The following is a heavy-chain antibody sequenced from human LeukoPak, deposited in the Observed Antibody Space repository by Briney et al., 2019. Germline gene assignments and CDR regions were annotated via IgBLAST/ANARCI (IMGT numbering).Heavy chain of an antibody. J-gene: IGHJ3*02. CDR1: GFTVSSNY. V-gene: IGHV3-53*01. Sequence: GGSLRLSCAASGFTVSSNYMSWVRQAPGKGREWVSVIYSGGSTYYADSVKGRFTISRDNSKNTLYLQMNSLRAEDTAVYYCAREIGRPDYYDSSGYPDAFDIWGQGTMVTVSS. CDR2: IYSGGST. CDR3: AREIGRPDYYDSSGYPDAFDI. D-gene: IGHD3-22*01.